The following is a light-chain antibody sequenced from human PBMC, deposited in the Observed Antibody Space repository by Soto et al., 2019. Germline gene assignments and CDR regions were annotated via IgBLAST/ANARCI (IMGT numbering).Light chain of an antibody. CDR1: SSNVGGYNY. Sequence: QSALTQPASVSGSPGQTITISCTGTSSNVGGYNYVSWYQQHPGKAPKLMIYDVSNRPSGVSNRFSCSKSGNTASLTISGLQAEDGVDYYFSSYTSRILFGGGTKLTVL. J-gene: IGLJ2*01. CDR3: SSYTSRIL. V-gene: IGLV2-14*01. CDR2: DVS.